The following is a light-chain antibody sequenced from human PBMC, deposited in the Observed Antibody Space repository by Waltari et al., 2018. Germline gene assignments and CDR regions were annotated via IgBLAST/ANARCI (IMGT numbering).Light chain of an antibody. V-gene: IGKV4-1*01. CDR2: WAS. Sequence: DIVMTQSPDSLAVSLGEQATINCKSSQSVLYSPNNKNYLALYQQKPGQPPKLLIYWASTRESGVPDRFSGSGSGTDFTLTISSLQAEDVAGYYCQQYYSTPYTFGQGTKLEIK. CDR3: QQYYSTPYT. J-gene: IGKJ2*01. CDR1: QSVLYSPNNKNY.